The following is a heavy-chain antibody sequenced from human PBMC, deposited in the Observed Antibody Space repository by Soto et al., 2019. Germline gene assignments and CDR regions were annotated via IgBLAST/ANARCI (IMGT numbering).Heavy chain of an antibody. CDR3: AKGRGGSGSLTPRVDF. Sequence: EVQLLESGGGLVQPGGSLRLSCAASGFTFNNYAMSWVRQAPGKGLEWVSAISSGGDTTSYADSVKGRFTVSRDGSKNTLYLQMNSLRAEDTAVYYCAKGRGGSGSLTPRVDFWGQGTLVTVSS. V-gene: IGHV3-23*01. D-gene: IGHD3-10*01. CDR1: GFTFNNYA. J-gene: IGHJ4*02. CDR2: ISSGGDTT.